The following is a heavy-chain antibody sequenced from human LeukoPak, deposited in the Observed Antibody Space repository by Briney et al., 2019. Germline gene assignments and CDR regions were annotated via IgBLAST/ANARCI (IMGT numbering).Heavy chain of an antibody. Sequence: SETLSLTCTVSGGSISSSSYYWGWIRQPPGKGLEWIGSIYYSGSTYYNPSLKSRVTISVDTSKNQFSLKLSSVTAADTAVYYCARDNGGRYCSGGSCPGGWGQGTLVTVSS. J-gene: IGHJ4*02. V-gene: IGHV4-39*07. CDR2: IYYSGST. CDR1: GGSISSSSYY. CDR3: ARDNGGRYCSGGSCPGG. D-gene: IGHD2-15*01.